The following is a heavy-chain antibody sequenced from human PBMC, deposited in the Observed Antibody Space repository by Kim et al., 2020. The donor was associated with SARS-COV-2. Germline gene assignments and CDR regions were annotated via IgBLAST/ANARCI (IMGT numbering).Heavy chain of an antibody. Sequence: SVKVSCKASGGTFSSYAISWVRQAPGQGLEWMGGIIPIFGTANYAQKFQGRVTITADESTSTAYMELSSLRSEDTAVYYCARVTEPPQGWFDPWGQGTLVTVSS. J-gene: IGHJ5*02. V-gene: IGHV1-69*13. CDR2: IIPIFGTA. CDR1: GGTFSSYA. CDR3: ARVTEPPQGWFDP.